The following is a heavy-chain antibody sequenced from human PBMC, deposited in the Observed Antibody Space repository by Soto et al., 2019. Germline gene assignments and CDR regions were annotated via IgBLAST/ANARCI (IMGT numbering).Heavy chain of an antibody. J-gene: IGHJ6*02. CDR2: IYYSGTT. V-gene: IGHV4-28*03. CDR3: ARGHYYYGMDV. CDR1: GYSISSGYY. Sequence: SETLSLTCAVSGYSISSGYYCGWVRQPPGKGLEWIGYIYYSGTTYYTPSLKSRLTMSMDRANDHFSLNLTSVTAADTAVYFCARGHYYYGMDVWGQGITVTVSS.